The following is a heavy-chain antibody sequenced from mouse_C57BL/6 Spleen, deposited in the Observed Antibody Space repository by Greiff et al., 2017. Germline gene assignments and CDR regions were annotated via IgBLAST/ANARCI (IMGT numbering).Heavy chain of an antibody. CDR2: IDPETGGT. CDR3: TRPFDVYFDV. V-gene: IGHV1-15*01. CDR1: GYTFTDYE. J-gene: IGHJ1*03. Sequence: QVQLQQSGAELVRPGASVTLSCKASGYTFTDYEMHWVKQTPVHGLEWIGAIDPETGGTAYNQKFKGKAILTADKSSSTAYMELRSLTSEDSAVYYCTRPFDVYFDVWGTGTTVTVSS.